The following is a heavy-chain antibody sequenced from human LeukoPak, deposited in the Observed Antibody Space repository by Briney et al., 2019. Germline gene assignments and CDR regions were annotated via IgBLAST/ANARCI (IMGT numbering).Heavy chain of an antibody. V-gene: IGHV1-46*01. J-gene: IGHJ4*02. D-gene: IGHD1-1*01. Sequence: ASVKISCKASGYIFTSSYIHWVREAPGQGLEWMGMINPSGGSTGYAQKFQGRVTMTRDMSTSTVYMELSSLRSEDTAVFYCARRAQVERRHSQFDYWGQGTLVTVSS. CDR3: ARRAQVERRHSQFDY. CDR2: INPSGGST. CDR1: GYIFTSSY.